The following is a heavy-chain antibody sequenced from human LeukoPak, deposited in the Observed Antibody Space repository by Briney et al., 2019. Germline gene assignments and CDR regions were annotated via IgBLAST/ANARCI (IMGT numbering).Heavy chain of an antibody. V-gene: IGHV4-39*07. Sequence: SETLSLTCTVSGGSISSSSYYWGWIRQPPGKGLEWIGSIYYSGSTYYNPSLKSRVTISVDTSKNQFSLKLSSVAAADTAVYYCARAGGVWFDPWGQGTLVTVSS. CDR1: GGSISSSSYY. CDR3: ARAGGVWFDP. CDR2: IYYSGST. J-gene: IGHJ5*02. D-gene: IGHD3-3*01.